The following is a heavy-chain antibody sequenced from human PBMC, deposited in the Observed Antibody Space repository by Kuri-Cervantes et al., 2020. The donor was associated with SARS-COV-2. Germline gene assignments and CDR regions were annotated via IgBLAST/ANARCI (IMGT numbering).Heavy chain of an antibody. D-gene: IGHD6-6*01. V-gene: IGHV4-59*08. CDR1: GGSISSYY. CDR2: IYYSGST. J-gene: IGHJ4*02. Sequence: SETLSLTRTVSGGSISSYYWSWIRQPPGKGLEWIGYIYYSGSTYYNPSLKSRVTISVDTSKNQFTLKLSSVTAADTAVYYCARAHPSSSSPPFFDYWGQGTLVTVSS. CDR3: ARAHPSSSSPPFFDY.